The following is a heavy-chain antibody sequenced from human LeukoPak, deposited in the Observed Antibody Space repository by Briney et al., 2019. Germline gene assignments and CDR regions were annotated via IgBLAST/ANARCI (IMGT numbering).Heavy chain of an antibody. D-gene: IGHD6-19*01. Sequence: GGSLRLSCAASGFTFSSYAMGWVRQAPGKGLEWVSAISGSGGSTYYADSVKGRFTISRDNSKNTLYLQMNSLRAEDTAVYYCAKTEGIAVAAGMDVWGQGTTVTVSS. CDR2: ISGSGGST. J-gene: IGHJ6*02. V-gene: IGHV3-23*01. CDR3: AKTEGIAVAAGMDV. CDR1: GFTFSSYA.